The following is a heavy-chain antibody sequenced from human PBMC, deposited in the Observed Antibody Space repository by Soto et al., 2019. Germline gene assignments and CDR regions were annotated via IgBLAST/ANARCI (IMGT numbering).Heavy chain of an antibody. CDR3: AKVPGIAAAGVDY. J-gene: IGHJ4*02. Sequence: QVQLVESGGGVVQPGRSLRLSCAASGFTFSSYGMHWVRQAPGKGLEWVAVISYDGSNKYYADSVKGRFTISRDNSKNTLYLQVNSLRAEDTAVYYCAKVPGIAAAGVDYWGQGTLVTVSS. CDR2: ISYDGSNK. CDR1: GFTFSSYG. V-gene: IGHV3-30*18. D-gene: IGHD6-13*01.